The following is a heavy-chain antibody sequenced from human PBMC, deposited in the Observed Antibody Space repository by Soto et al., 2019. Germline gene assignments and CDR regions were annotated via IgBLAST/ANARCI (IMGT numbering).Heavy chain of an antibody. J-gene: IGHJ4*02. CDR1: GGSISSGGYY. D-gene: IGHD5-18*01. CDR2: IYYSGST. CDR3: GRAGGPYASHRIQLWPDD. V-gene: IGHV4-31*03. Sequence: SETLSLTCTVSGGSISSGGYYWSWIRQHPGKGLEWIGYIYYSGSTYYNPSLKSRVTISVDTSKNQFSLKLSSVTAADTAVYYCGRAGGPYASHRIQLWPDDWGQGTLVTVSS.